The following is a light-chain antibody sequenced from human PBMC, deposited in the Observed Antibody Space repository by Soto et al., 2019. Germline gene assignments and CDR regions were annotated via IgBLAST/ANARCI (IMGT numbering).Light chain of an antibody. Sequence: EIVLKQSPATLSVSPGERATLSCSASQSVSSNLAWYQQKPGQAPRLLIYGTSTRATGIPARFSGSGSGIEFTLTVSNLQSEDFGVYYCQQYNFWPRYTFGQGTKLEIK. CDR2: GTS. CDR3: QQYNFWPRYT. J-gene: IGKJ2*01. V-gene: IGKV3-15*01. CDR1: QSVSSN.